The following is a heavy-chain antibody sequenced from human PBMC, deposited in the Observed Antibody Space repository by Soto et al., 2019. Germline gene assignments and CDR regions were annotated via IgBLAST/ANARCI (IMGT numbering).Heavy chain of an antibody. V-gene: IGHV1-8*01. Sequence: QVQLVQSGAEVKKPGASVKVSCKASGYTFTSYDINWVRQATGQGLEYLGWMNPNSGNTAYVQKFQGRVTMTWATSITTAYMVLSSLRSEDTAVYFCARGIKYGAYSRWFDPWGQGTLVTVSS. CDR3: ARGIKYGAYSRWFDP. CDR1: GYTFTSYD. J-gene: IGHJ5*02. D-gene: IGHD4-17*01. CDR2: MNPNSGNT.